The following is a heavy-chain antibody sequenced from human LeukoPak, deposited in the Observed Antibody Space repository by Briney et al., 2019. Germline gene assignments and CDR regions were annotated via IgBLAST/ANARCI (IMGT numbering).Heavy chain of an antibody. Sequence: SQTLSLTCAVSGGSISSGGYSWSWIRQPPGKGLEWIGYIYTSGSTNYNPSLKSRVTISVDTSKNQFSLKLSSVTAADTAVYYCARRYSGYEGWFDPWGQGTLVTVSS. CDR3: ARRYSGYEGWFDP. D-gene: IGHD5-12*01. J-gene: IGHJ5*02. CDR1: GGSISSGGYS. CDR2: IYTSGST. V-gene: IGHV4-30-4*07.